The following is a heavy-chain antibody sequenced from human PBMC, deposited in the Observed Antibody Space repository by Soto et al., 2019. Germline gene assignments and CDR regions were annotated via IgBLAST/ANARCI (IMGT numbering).Heavy chain of an antibody. CDR1: GFTFSSYG. J-gene: IGHJ3*02. Sequence: GGSLRLSCAASGFTFSSYGMHWVRQAPGKGLEWVAVIWYDGSNKYYADSVKGRFTISRDNSKNTLYLQMNSLRAEYTAAYYCARDRDEWSFENWDPETMV. CDR3: ARDRDEWSFEN. CDR2: IWYDGSNK. V-gene: IGHV3-33*01. D-gene: IGHD2-8*01.